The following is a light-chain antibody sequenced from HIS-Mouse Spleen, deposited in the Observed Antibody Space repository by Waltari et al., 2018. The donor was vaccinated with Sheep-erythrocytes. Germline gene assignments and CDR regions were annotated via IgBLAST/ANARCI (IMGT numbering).Light chain of an antibody. CDR2: DVR. CDR1: RSDVGGYNY. V-gene: IGLV2-11*01. CDR3: CSYAGSYNHV. J-gene: IGLJ1*01. Sequence: QSALTQPRPVSGSPGQSVTIPCTGTRSDVGGYNYVSWYQQPPGKAPKLMIYDVRKRPSGVPDRFSGSKSGNTASLTISGLQAEDEADYYCCSYAGSYNHVFATGTKVTVL.